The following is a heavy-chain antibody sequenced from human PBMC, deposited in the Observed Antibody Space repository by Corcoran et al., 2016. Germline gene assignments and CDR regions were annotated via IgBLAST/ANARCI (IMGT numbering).Heavy chain of an antibody. J-gene: IGHJ5*02. CDR2: INPSGGST. D-gene: IGHD4-4*01. CDR1: GYTFTSYY. V-gene: IGHV1-46*01. Sequence: QVQLVQSGAEVKKPGASVKVSCKASGYTFTSYYMHWVRQAPGQGLEWMGIINPSGGSTSYAQKFLGRVTMTRDTSTSTVYMELSSLRSEDTAVYYWARGATDLNWFDPWGQGTLVTVSS. CDR3: ARGATDLNWFDP.